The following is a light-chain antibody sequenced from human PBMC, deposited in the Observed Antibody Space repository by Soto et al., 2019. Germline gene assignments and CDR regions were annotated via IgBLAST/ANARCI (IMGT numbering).Light chain of an antibody. J-gene: IGLJ1*01. V-gene: IGLV2-23*01. CDR2: EGS. CDR1: SSDVGGYNL. Sequence: QSALTQSPSASGSPGQSVTISCTVTSSDVGGYNLVSWYQQHPGKAPKLMIYEGSQRPSGVSNRFSGSKSGNTASLTISGLQAEDEADYYCYSYAGRNLYVFGTGTKVTVL. CDR3: YSYAGRNLYV.